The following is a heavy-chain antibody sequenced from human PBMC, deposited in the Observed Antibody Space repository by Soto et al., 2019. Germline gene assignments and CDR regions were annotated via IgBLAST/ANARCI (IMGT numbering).Heavy chain of an antibody. CDR1: GGTFSSYA. J-gene: IGHJ6*01. CDR3: ARGHSGSYPQYYAMDV. V-gene: IGHV1-69*13. Sequence: SVKVSCKASGGTFSSYAISWVRQAPGQGLEWMGGIIPIFGTANYAQKFQGRVTITADESTSTAYMELSSLRSEDTAVYYCARGHSGSYPQYYAMDVWGHGTTATVXS. D-gene: IGHD1-26*01. CDR2: IIPIFGTA.